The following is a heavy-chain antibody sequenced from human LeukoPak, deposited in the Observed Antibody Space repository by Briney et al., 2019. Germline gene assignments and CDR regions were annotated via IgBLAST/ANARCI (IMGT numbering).Heavy chain of an antibody. CDR2: INWNGGST. Sequence: GGPLSLSWAASGFPFSSYPFSGFPQPPGRGLEWVSGINWNGGSTGYADSVKGRFTISRDNAKNSLYLQMNSLRAEDTALYYCARILKFTLFDYWGQGTLVTVSS. CDR3: ARILKFTLFDY. V-gene: IGHV3-20*04. CDR1: GFPFSSYP. J-gene: IGHJ4*02.